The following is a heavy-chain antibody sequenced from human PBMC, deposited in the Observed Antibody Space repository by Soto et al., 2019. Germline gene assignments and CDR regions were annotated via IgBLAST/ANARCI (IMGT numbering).Heavy chain of an antibody. J-gene: IGHJ4*02. D-gene: IGHD6-6*01. V-gene: IGHV3-30-3*01. CDR1: GFTFSSYA. CDR2: ISYDGSNK. Sequence: QVQLVESGGGVVQPGRSLRLSCAASGFTFSSYAMHWVRQAPGKGLEWVAVISYDGSNKYYADSVKGRFTISRDNSKNTLYLQMNSLRAEDTAVYYCARDPSPIAARPFDYWGQGTLVTVSS. CDR3: ARDPSPIAARPFDY.